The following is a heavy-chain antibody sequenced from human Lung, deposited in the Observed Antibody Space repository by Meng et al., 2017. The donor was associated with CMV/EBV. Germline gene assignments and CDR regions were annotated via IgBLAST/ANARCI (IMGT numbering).Heavy chain of an antibody. Sequence: SCAASGFTFRTSWMSWVRQAPGGGLEWVANIKHDGSEEYYVDSLTGRFTISRDNAKNSLYLQMNSLRAEDTAVYYCARDPGFGALDFWGQGALVTVSS. CDR1: GFTFRTSW. CDR3: ARDPGFGALDF. CDR2: IKHDGSEE. J-gene: IGHJ4*02. D-gene: IGHD3-10*01. V-gene: IGHV3-7*01.